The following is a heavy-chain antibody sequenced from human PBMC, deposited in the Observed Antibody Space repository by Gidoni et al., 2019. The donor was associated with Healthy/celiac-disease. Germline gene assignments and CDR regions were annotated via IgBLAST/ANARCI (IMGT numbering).Heavy chain of an antibody. Sequence: EVQLVESGGGLVKPGGSLRLSCAASGFTFSSDSMKWVRQAPGKGLEWVSSISSSSIYIYYADSVQGRFTISRDNAKNSLYLQMNSLRAEDTAVYYCARDHGAVAGTVDYWGQGTLVTVSS. V-gene: IGHV3-21*01. J-gene: IGHJ4*02. CDR3: ARDHGAVAGTVDY. CDR2: ISSSSIYI. CDR1: GFTFSSDS. D-gene: IGHD6-19*01.